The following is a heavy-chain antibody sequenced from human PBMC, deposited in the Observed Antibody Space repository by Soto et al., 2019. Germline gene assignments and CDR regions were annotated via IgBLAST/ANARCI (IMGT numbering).Heavy chain of an antibody. CDR3: ARNPSIAANYYGMDV. Sequence: GSGPTLVNPTETLTLTCTVSGFSLSNARMGVSWIRQPPGKALEWLAHIFSNDEKSYSTSLKSRLTIPKDTSKSQVVLTMTNMDPVDTATYYCARNPSIAANYYGMDVWGQGTTVTVSS. D-gene: IGHD6-6*01. J-gene: IGHJ6*02. CDR2: IFSNDEK. CDR1: GFSLSNARMG. V-gene: IGHV2-26*01.